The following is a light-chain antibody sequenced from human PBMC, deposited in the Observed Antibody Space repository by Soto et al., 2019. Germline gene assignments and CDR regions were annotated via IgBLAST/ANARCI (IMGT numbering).Light chain of an antibody. Sequence: ETVLTQSPSTLSLSPGERATLSCRASQTFSSGYLAWYQQKPGQAPRLLIYGASRRAAGIADRFSGSGSGTEYTLTISRLEPEDSAVYYCQEYGSSRPWTFGQGTKLDIK. CDR3: QEYGSSRPWT. J-gene: IGKJ2*02. V-gene: IGKV3-20*01. CDR2: GAS. CDR1: QTFSSGY.